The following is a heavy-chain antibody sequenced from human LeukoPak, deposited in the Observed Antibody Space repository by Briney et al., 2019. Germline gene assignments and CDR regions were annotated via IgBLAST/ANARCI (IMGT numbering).Heavy chain of an antibody. J-gene: IGHJ5*02. CDR3: ARQPPEGWFDP. V-gene: IGHV5-51*01. D-gene: IGHD1-14*01. CDR2: IYPGDSDT. Sequence: GESLKISCKGVGYMFNNFWIAWVRQMPGKGLEWMGIIYPGDSDTRYSPSFQGQVTISADKSISTAYLQWSSLKASDTAMYYCARQPPEGWFDPWGQGTLVTVSS. CDR1: GYMFNNFW.